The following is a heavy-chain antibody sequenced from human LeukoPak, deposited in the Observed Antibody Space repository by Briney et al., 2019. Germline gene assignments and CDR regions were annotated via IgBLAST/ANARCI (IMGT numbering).Heavy chain of an antibody. J-gene: IGHJ6*02. V-gene: IGHV4-59*01. CDR2: IYYSGST. CDR1: GGSISSYY. CDR3: ARDRQWLTSGESYYYGMDV. Sequence: SETLSLTCTVSGGSISSYYWSWIRQPPGKGLEWIGYIYYSGSTNYNPSLKSRVTMSVDTSKNQFSLKLRSVTAADTAVYYCARDRQWLTSGESYYYGMDVWGQGTTVTVSS. D-gene: IGHD6-19*01.